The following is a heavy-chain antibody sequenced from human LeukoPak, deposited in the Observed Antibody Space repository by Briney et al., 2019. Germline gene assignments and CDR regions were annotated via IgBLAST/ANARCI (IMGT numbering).Heavy chain of an antibody. CDR2: IYSGGST. Sequence: PGGSLRLSCAASGFTVSSNYMSWVRQAPGKGLEWVSVIYSGGSTYYADSVKGRFTISRDNSKNTLYLQMNSLRAEDTAVYYCARDRGEYYYYYYMDVWGKGTTVTVSS. J-gene: IGHJ6*03. D-gene: IGHD2/OR15-2a*01. CDR1: GFTVSSNY. V-gene: IGHV3-66*02. CDR3: ARDRGEYYYYYYMDV.